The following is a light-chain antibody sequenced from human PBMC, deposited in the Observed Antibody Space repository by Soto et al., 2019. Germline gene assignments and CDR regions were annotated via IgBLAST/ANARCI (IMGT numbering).Light chain of an antibody. V-gene: IGLV1-44*01. CDR3: ATWDDGLNGWV. J-gene: IGLJ3*02. Sequence: QSVVTQPPSASGTPGQRVTISCSGRSSNIGSNAVNWYQQFPGMTPKVLFYNNNERPSGVPDRFSGSKSGTSASLAISGLQSEDEADYYCATWDDGLNGWVFGGGTKLTVL. CDR1: SSNIGSNA. CDR2: NNN.